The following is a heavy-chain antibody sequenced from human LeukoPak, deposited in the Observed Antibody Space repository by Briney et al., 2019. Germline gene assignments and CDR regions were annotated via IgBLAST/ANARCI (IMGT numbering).Heavy chain of an antibody. CDR2: VYKDGKM. Sequence: GGSLRLSCAASGFTVSSTYMSWVRQSPGKGLEWVSVVYKDGKMFYIDSVKGRFAISRDTSKNTVYLQMNNLRAEDTAVYYCAKSPWGLNDAFDIWGQGTMVTVSS. D-gene: IGHD7-27*01. CDR3: AKSPWGLNDAFDI. V-gene: IGHV3-53*01. CDR1: GFTVSSTY. J-gene: IGHJ3*02.